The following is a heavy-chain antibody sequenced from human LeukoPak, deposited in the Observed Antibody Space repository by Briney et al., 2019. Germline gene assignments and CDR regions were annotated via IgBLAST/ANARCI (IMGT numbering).Heavy chain of an antibody. CDR1: GFTFSSYA. Sequence: QPGGFLRLSCATSGFTFSSYAMSWVRQAPGKGLEWVSAISDSGGRTYYAYSVKGRFPISRGNSKNTLYLQMNSLRAEDTAIYYCAKEGISCRTDFDHWGQGTLVTVST. J-gene: IGHJ4*02. D-gene: IGHD2/OR15-2a*01. V-gene: IGHV3-23*01. CDR3: AKEGISCRTDFDH. CDR2: ISDSGGRT.